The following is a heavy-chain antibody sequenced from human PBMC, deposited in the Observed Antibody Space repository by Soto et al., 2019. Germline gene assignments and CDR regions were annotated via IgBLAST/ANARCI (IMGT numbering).Heavy chain of an antibody. J-gene: IGHJ6*03. Sequence: GGSLRLSCAASGFTFSSYWMNWVRQAPGKGLVWVSRISSDGSSTTYADSVKGRFTISRDNAKNTLYLQMNSLRAEDTAVYYCARLGSRSGSYYYMDVWGKGTTVTVSS. CDR3: ARLGSRSGSYYYMDV. CDR2: ISSDGSST. D-gene: IGHD3-3*01. V-gene: IGHV3-74*01. CDR1: GFTFSSYW.